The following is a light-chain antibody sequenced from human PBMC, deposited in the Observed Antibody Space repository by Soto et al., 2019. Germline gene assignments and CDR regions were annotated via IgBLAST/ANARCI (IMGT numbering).Light chain of an antibody. J-gene: IGKJ5*01. Sequence: EIVMTQSPDTLSVSPGERATLACMASPSVSSHFAWYQQKPGQAPRLLIYGASRRATGIPARFSGSGSGTDFTLTISRLEPEDFAMYYCQQYGTSPITFGQGTRLEIK. CDR3: QQYGTSPIT. CDR2: GAS. CDR1: PSVSSH. V-gene: IGKV3-20*01.